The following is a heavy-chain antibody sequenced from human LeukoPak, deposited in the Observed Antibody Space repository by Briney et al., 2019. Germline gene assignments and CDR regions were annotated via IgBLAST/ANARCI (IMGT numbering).Heavy chain of an antibody. Sequence: ASVKVSCKASSYTFTRYGISWVRQAPGQGLEWMGWISAYNGNTNYAQKLQGRVTMTTDTSTSTAYMELRSPRSDDTAVYYCARVLPFSYSSGWDAFDIWGQGTMVTVSS. V-gene: IGHV1-18*01. CDR2: ISAYNGNT. D-gene: IGHD6-19*01. CDR3: ARVLPFSYSSGWDAFDI. J-gene: IGHJ3*02. CDR1: SYTFTRYG.